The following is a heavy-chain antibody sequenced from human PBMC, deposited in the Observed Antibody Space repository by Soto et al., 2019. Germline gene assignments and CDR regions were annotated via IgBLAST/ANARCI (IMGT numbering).Heavy chain of an antibody. CDR3: ARSSGGSGSYYWFDP. D-gene: IGHD3-10*01. CDR1: GYRFTNYW. CDR2: IYPGDSDT. J-gene: IGHJ5*02. V-gene: IGHV5-51*01. Sequence: GESLKISCKGSGYRFTNYWIGWVRQMPGKGLEWMGIIYPGDSDTRYSPSFQGQVTISADKSINTAYLQWSSLKASDTAMYYCARSSGGSGSYYWFDPWGQGTLVTVSS.